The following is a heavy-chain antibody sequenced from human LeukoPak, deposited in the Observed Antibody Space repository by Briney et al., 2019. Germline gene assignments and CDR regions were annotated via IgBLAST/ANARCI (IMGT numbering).Heavy chain of an antibody. D-gene: IGHD2-8*01. CDR3: ARDAWSVRSYFDY. J-gene: IGHJ4*02. CDR1: GFIFTSSS. CDR2: ISYDIYSK. Sequence: GGSLRLSCAASGFIFTSSSMHWVRQAPGKGLEWVAVISYDIYSKYYADSVRGRFTISRDNSENTLYLQMNSLRGEDTAVYYCARDAWSVRSYFDYWGQGTLVTVSS. V-gene: IGHV3-30*04.